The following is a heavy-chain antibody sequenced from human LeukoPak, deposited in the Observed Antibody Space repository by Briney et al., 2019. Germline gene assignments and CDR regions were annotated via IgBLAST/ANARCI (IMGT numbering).Heavy chain of an antibody. CDR3: ARGGYDFWSGYRYYYYYMDV. CDR2: IRRDGSEE. V-gene: IGHV3-7*01. J-gene: IGHJ6*03. CDR1: GFTFSSSW. D-gene: IGHD3-3*01. Sequence: KPGGSLRLSCAASGFTFSSSWMSWVRQAPGKGPEWVASIRRDGSEEFYLDSVKGRFTISRDNAMNSLYLQMNSLRAEDTAVYYCARGGYDFWSGYRYYYYYMDVWGKGTTVTVSS.